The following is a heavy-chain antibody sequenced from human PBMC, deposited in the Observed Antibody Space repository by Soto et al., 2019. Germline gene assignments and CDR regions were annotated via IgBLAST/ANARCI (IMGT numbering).Heavy chain of an antibody. CDR3: ARDKITGLFDY. CDR1: GGSFRGYY. V-gene: IGHV4-34*01. J-gene: IGHJ4*02. D-gene: IGHD2-8*02. CDR2: INHSGST. Sequence: ASETLSLTCAVYGGSFRGYYWTWIRQPPGTGLEWIGEINHSGSTNYNPSLKSRVTISVDTSKNQFPLKLTSVTAADTAVYYCARDKITGLFDYWGQGTLVTVSS.